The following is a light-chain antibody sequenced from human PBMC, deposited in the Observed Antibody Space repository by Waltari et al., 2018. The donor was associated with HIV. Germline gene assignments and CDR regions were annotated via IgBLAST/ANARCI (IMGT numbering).Light chain of an antibody. CDR1: SSNIGSNY. J-gene: IGLJ3*02. CDR2: RSN. Sequence: QSVLTQPPSASGTPGQRVTISCSGSSSNIGSNYVYWYQQLPGTAPKLLIYRSNQRPAGVPDRFSGSKSGTSAPLAISGLRSEDEADYYCAAWDDSLSGPVFGGGTKLTVL. CDR3: AAWDDSLSGPV. V-gene: IGLV1-47*01.